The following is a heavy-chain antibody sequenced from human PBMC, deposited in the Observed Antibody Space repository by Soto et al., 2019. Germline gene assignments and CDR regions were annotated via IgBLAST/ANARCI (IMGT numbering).Heavy chain of an antibody. D-gene: IGHD5-18*01. J-gene: IGHJ5*02. CDR1: GYTFTSYG. V-gene: IGHV1-18*01. Sequence: ASVKVSCKASGYTFTSYGISWVRQAPGQGLEWMGWISAYNGNTNYAQKLQGRVTMTTDTSTSTAYMELRSLRSDDTAVYYCALRGYSYGYGLFALWGQGTLDTVSS. CDR2: ISAYNGNT. CDR3: ALRGYSYGYGLFAL.